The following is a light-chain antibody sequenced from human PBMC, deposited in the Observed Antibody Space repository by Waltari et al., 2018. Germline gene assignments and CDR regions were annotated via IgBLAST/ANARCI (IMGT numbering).Light chain of an antibody. CDR1: KLWDKY. Sequence: SYELIQPPSVSVSPGQTARITCSGDKLWDKYASWYQQRPGQSPVLVIYQSSKRPSGIPGRFSGSNSGNRASLTIGGTQTMDEADYYCQAWDNNVVVFGGGTKLTVL. CDR2: QSS. CDR3: QAWDNNVVV. V-gene: IGLV3-1*01. J-gene: IGLJ2*01.